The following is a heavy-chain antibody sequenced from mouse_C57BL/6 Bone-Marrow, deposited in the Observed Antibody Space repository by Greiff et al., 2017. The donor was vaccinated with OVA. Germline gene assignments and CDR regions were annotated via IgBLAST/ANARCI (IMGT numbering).Heavy chain of an antibody. CDR1: GYSITSNY. V-gene: IGHV3-8*01. CDR2: ISYSGSS. D-gene: IGHD4-1*01. J-gene: IGHJ2*01. Sequence: DVKLVESGPGLAKPSQSLSLTCSVTGYSITSNYWNWIRKFPGNKLEYMGYISYSGSSYYNPSLKSRISITRDTSKNQYCLQLNYVTTEDTATYYCARGNWDDFDYWGQGTTLTVSS. CDR3: ARGNWDDFDY.